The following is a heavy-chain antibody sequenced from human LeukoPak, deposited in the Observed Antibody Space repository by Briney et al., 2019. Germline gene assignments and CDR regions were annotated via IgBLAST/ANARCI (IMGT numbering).Heavy chain of an antibody. CDR2: IYYSGST. J-gene: IGHJ3*02. V-gene: IGHV4-59*11. Sequence: SETLSLTCTVSGGSPNSHYWSWIRQPPGKGLEWIGYIYYSGSTNYNPSLTRRVTISLDTSKNHFSLKLSSVTAADTAMYYCARRGTAFDIWGQGTMVTVSS. D-gene: IGHD3-16*01. CDR3: ARRGTAFDI. CDR1: GGSPNSHY.